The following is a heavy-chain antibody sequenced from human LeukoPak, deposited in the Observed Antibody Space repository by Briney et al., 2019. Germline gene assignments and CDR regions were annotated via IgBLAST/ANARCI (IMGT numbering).Heavy chain of an antibody. CDR3: ATGESYTTSFDY. J-gene: IGHJ4*02. D-gene: IGHD1-1*01. Sequence: ASVKVSCKVSGYTFTDYYMHWVQQAPGKGLEWMGLVDPEDGETIYAEKFQGRVTITADTSTDTAYMELSSLRSEDPAVYYCATGESYTTSFDYWGQGTLVTVSS. CDR2: VDPEDGET. CDR1: GYTFTDYY. V-gene: IGHV1-69-2*01.